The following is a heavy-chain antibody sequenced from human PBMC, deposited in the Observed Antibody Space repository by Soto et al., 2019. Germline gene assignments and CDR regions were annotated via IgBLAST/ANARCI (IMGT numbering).Heavy chain of an antibody. V-gene: IGHV3-30*18. D-gene: IGHD6-13*01. CDR3: AKDAYSYYSSSWPGYYYGMDV. Sequence: GYLRLSCSASGFTFSSYGMHWVRQAPGKGLEWVAVISYDGSNKYYADSVKGRFTISRDNSKNTLYLQMNSLRAEDTAVYYCAKDAYSYYSSSWPGYYYGMDVWGQGTTVTVSS. CDR2: ISYDGSNK. J-gene: IGHJ6*02. CDR1: GFTFSSYG.